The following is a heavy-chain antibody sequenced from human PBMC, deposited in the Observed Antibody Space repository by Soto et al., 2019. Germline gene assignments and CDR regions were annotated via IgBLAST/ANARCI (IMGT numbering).Heavy chain of an antibody. J-gene: IGHJ4*02. Sequence: LSGTLYLTCTVSGGSVTSSSYHWSWIRQPPGKGLEYIGYIYYSGSTNYNPSLKSRVTISVDTSKSKFTLTLSAATAADTAVYYCARLSRLVTYWGPRTMVIVSS. D-gene: IGHD6-19*01. CDR2: IYYSGST. CDR1: GGSVTSSSYH. CDR3: ARLSRLVTY. V-gene: IGHV4-61*01.